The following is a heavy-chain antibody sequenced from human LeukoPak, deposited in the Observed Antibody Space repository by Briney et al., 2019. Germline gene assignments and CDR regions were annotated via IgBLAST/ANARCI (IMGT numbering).Heavy chain of an antibody. CDR1: GGSISSGSYY. V-gene: IGHV4-61*02. D-gene: IGHD5-12*01. J-gene: IGHJ4*02. CDR2: IYTSGST. Sequence: SETLSLTCTVSGGSISSGSYYWSWIRQPAGRGLEWIGRIYTSGSTNYNPSLKSRVTISVDTSKNQFSLKLSSVTAADTAVYYCARGEDIVATIRFDYWGQGTLVTVSS. CDR3: ARGEDIVATIRFDY.